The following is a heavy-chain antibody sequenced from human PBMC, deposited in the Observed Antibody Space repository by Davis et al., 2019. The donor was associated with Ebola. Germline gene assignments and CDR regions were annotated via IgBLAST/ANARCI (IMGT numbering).Heavy chain of an antibody. V-gene: IGHV4-4*08. CDR1: GGSISSYY. CDR3: ARVYSSSWYALDY. CDR2: IYNSRTT. J-gene: IGHJ4*02. Sequence: MPSETLSLTCTVSGGSISSYYWSWIRQPPGKGLEWIGYIYNSRTTNYNPSLRSRVTISVDTSKNQFSLKLSSVTAADTAVYYCARVYSSSWYALDYWGQGTLVTVSS. D-gene: IGHD6-13*01.